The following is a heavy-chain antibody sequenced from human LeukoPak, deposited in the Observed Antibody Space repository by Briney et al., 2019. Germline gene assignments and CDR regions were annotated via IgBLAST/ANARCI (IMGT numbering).Heavy chain of an antibody. J-gene: IGHJ4*02. CDR2: ISSSGSTI. D-gene: IGHD2-2*03. V-gene: IGHV3-11*01. CDR1: GFTFSDYY. CDR3: ARDRRRTRLDC. Sequence: PGGSLRLSCAASGFTFSDYYMSWIRQAPGKGLEWGSYISSSGSTIYYADSVKGRFNISRDHAKNTLYLQMSSLRPEDTAVYYCARDRRRTRLDCWGQGTLVTVSS.